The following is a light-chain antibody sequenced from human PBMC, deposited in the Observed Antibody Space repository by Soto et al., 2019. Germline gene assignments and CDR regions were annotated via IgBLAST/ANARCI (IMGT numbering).Light chain of an antibody. V-gene: IGKV1-39*01. CDR2: AAS. Sequence: DIQVTQSPSSLSASVGDSVTITCRASQSISTYLNWYQQKPGKAPRLLIYAASSLQSGVPSRFSGSSSGSEFTLTISSLQPEDFATYYCQQSYSSPPLTFGGGTKVEIK. CDR1: QSISTY. J-gene: IGKJ4*01. CDR3: QQSYSSPPLT.